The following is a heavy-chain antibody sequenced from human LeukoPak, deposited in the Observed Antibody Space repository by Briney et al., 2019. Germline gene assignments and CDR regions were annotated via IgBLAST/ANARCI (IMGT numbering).Heavy chain of an antibody. J-gene: IGHJ4*02. V-gene: IGHV3-53*01. D-gene: IGHD2-2*03. CDR1: GFTVSSNY. Sequence: GGSLRLSCAASGFTVSSNYMSWVRQAPGKGLEWVSVIYSGGSTYYADSVKGRFTITRDNSKNTLYLQMNSLRAEDTAVYYCARVDIAMYGFDYWGQGTLVTVSS. CDR2: IYSGGST. CDR3: ARVDIAMYGFDY.